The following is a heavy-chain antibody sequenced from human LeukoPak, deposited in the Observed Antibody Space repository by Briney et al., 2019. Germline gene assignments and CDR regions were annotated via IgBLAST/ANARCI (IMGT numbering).Heavy chain of an antibody. Sequence: GGSLRLSCAASGFTFSSYAIHWVRQAPGKGLEWVAFIRYDGSNKYYADSVKGRFTISRDNSKNTLYLQMNSLRAEDTAVYYCAKAGIVVVVAATPVPDYWGQGTLVTVSS. D-gene: IGHD2-15*01. CDR3: AKAGIVVVVAATPVPDY. CDR1: GFTFSSYA. J-gene: IGHJ4*02. CDR2: IRYDGSNK. V-gene: IGHV3-30*02.